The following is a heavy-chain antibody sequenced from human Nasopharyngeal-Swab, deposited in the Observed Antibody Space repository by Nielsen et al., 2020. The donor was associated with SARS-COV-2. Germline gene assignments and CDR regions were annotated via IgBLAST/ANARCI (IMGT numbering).Heavy chain of an antibody. CDR2: IYYSGST. V-gene: IGHV4-59*01. D-gene: IGHD2-2*01. CDR3: ARGCVVVVPAASPLPSYYYYMDV. CDR1: GGSISSYY. Sequence: SETLSLTCTVSGGSISSYYWSWIRQPPGKGLEWIGYIYYSGSTNYNPSLKSRVTISVDTSKNQFSLKLSSVTAADTAVYYCARGCVVVVPAASPLPSYYYYMDVWGKGTTVTVSS. J-gene: IGHJ6*03.